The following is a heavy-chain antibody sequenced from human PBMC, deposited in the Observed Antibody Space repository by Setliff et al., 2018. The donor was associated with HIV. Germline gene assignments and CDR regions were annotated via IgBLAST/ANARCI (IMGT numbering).Heavy chain of an antibody. Sequence: SETLSLTCTVSGGSISSGSYYWSWIRQPAGKGPEWIGHIYTSGSTKSNPSLKSRVTISVDTSKNQFSLKLSSVKGRFTISRDNAKNSLYLQMNSLRAEDTAVYYCARDDYMLYSYYYGMDVWGQGTTVTVSS. CDR3: AKNSLYLQMNSLRAEDTAVYYCARDDYMLYSYYYGMDV. V-gene: IGHV4-61*09. CDR2: IYTSGST. D-gene: IGHD3-10*01. J-gene: IGHJ6*02. CDR1: GGSISSGSYY.